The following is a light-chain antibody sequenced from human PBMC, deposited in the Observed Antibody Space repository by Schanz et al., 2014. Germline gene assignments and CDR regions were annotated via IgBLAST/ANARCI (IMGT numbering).Light chain of an antibody. J-gene: IGLJ2*01. Sequence: QSALTQPPSASGSPGQSVTISCIGTSSDVGAYKYVSWYQQHPGKAPKVMIYEGTKRPSGVPDRFSGSKSDNTASLTVSGLQAEDEADYSCSSYALSTTFVIFGGGTKLTVL. CDR3: SSYALSTTFVI. V-gene: IGLV2-8*01. CDR1: SSDVGAYKY. CDR2: EGT.